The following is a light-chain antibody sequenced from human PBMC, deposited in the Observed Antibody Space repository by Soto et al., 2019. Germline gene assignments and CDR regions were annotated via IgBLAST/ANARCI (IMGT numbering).Light chain of an antibody. Sequence: QSALTQPASVSGSPGQSITISCTGTSSDVGSYNLVSWYQQHPGKAPKLMIYEGSKRPSGVSNRFSGSKSGNTASLTISGLQAEDEADYYCCSYAGSRVFGGGPKLTVL. CDR3: CSYAGSRV. CDR1: SSDVGSYNL. CDR2: EGS. V-gene: IGLV2-23*01. J-gene: IGLJ3*02.